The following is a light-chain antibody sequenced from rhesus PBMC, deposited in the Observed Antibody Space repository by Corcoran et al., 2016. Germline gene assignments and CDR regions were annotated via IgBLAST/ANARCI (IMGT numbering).Light chain of an antibody. V-gene: IGKV3-10*01. Sequence: QVILTQSPATLSLSPGERATLSCRASQSVSSYLAWYQQKPGQAPRLHIYGASSRATGIPDRFSGCGSGTDFTLTISSLEPEDVGVYHCYQHSSGYSFGQGTRVEIK. CDR3: YQHSSGYS. CDR2: GAS. CDR1: QSVSSY. J-gene: IGKJ2*01.